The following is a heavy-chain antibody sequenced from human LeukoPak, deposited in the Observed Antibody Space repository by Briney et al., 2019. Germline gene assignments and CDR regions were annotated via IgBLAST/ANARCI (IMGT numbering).Heavy chain of an antibody. CDR3: ARGPHMVRGIYYFDY. D-gene: IGHD3-10*01. CDR2: IYHSGST. CDR1: GYSISSGYY. Sequence: SETLSLTCTVSGYSISSGYYWGWIRQPPGKGLEWIGSIYHSGSTYYNPSLKSRVTISVDTSKNQFSLKLSSVTAADTAVYYCARGPHMVRGIYYFDYWGQGTLVTVSS. V-gene: IGHV4-38-2*02. J-gene: IGHJ4*02.